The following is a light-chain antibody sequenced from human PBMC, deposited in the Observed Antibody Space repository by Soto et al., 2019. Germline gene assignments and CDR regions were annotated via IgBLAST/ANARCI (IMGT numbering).Light chain of an antibody. V-gene: IGKV3-15*01. CDR1: QSVSSN. CDR2: GAS. CDR3: QQYNNWPPKFT. J-gene: IGKJ2*01. Sequence: EIVMTQFPAILSVSPGERATVSCRASQSVSSNLAWYQQKPGQAPRLLIYGASTRATGIPARCSGSESGTEFNLRIRSLQYEDFAVYYSQQYNNWPPKFTFGQETKLQIK.